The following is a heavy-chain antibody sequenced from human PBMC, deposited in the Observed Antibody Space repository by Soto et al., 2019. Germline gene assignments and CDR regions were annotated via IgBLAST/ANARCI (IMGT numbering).Heavy chain of an antibody. CDR3: AQSASIFGVVSG. D-gene: IGHD3-3*02. J-gene: IGHJ4*02. CDR2: IYYSGST. V-gene: IGHV4-61*01. CDR1: GGSVSSGRYY. Sequence: SETLTLTCTVSGGSVSSGRYYWSWIRQPPGKGLELIGYIYYSGSTNYNPSLQSRVTISVDTSKNQFSLNLSSVTAADTAVYYCAQSASIFGVVSGWGQGTLVTVSS.